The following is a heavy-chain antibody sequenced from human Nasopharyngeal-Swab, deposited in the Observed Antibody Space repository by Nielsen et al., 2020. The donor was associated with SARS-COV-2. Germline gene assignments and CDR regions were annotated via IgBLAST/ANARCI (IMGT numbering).Heavy chain of an antibody. D-gene: IGHD2-15*01. Sequence: GESLKISCAASGFTFSTYAISWVRQAPGKGLEWVANIKQDGSEKYYVDSVKGRFTISRDNAKNSLYLQMNSLRAEDTAVYYCARDTGYCSGGSCYLSHFDYWGQGTLVTVSS. CDR1: GFTFSTYA. V-gene: IGHV3-7*01. CDR2: IKQDGSEK. CDR3: ARDTGYCSGGSCYLSHFDY. J-gene: IGHJ4*02.